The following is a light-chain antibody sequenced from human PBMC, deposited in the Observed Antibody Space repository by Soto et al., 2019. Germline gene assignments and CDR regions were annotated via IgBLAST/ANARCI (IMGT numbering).Light chain of an antibody. V-gene: IGKV1-39*01. CDR2: AAS. Sequence: DIQLTQSPSSLSASLGDRVTISCRASQNIDNFLHWYQQKSGKAPELLIYAASSLRDGVPSRFSGSGFGTEFTLTINDVQPEDSATYYCQQSYSSLVTFGAGTKVEIK. J-gene: IGKJ4*01. CDR3: QQSYSSLVT. CDR1: QNIDNF.